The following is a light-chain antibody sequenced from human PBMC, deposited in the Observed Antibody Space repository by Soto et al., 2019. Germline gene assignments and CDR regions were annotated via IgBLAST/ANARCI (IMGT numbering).Light chain of an antibody. CDR2: EGS. CDR3: CSYAGSSTDVV. J-gene: IGLJ2*01. CDR1: SSDVGSSNL. Sequence: QSVLTQPASVSGSPGQSITISCTGTSSDVGSSNLVSWYQQHPGKAPKLMIYEGSKRPSGVSNRFSGSKSGNTASLTISGLQAEDESDYYCCSYAGSSTDVVFGGGTKLTVL. V-gene: IGLV2-23*01.